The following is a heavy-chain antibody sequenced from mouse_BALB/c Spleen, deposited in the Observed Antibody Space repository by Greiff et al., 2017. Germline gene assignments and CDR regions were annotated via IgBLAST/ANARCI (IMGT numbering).Heavy chain of an antibody. V-gene: IGHV2-9*02. Sequence: QVQLKESGPGLVAPSQSLSITCTVSGFSLTSYGVHWVRQPPGKGLEWLGVIWAGGSTNYNSALMSRLSISKDNSKSQVFLKMNSLQTDDTAMYYCAREESTMITTGFAYWGQGTLVTVSA. CDR1: GFSLTSYG. J-gene: IGHJ3*01. D-gene: IGHD2-4*01. CDR3: AREESTMITTGFAY. CDR2: IWAGGST.